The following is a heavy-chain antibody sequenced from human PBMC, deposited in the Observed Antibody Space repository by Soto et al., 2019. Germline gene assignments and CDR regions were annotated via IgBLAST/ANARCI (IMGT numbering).Heavy chain of an antibody. Sequence: SETLSLTCTVSGGSISSYYWSWIRQPPGKGLEWIGYIYYSGSTNYNPSLTSRVTISVDTSKNQFSLKLSSVTAADTAVYYCARRWGGTYDYWGQGTLVTVSS. CDR2: IYYSGST. V-gene: IGHV4-59*01. CDR3: ARRWGGTYDY. J-gene: IGHJ4*02. D-gene: IGHD2-21*01. CDR1: GGSISSYY.